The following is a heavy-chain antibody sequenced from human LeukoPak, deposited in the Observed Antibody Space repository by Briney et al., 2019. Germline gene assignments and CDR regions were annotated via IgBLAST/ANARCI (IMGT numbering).Heavy chain of an antibody. Sequence: PGGSLRLSCAASGFTFSSYAMSWVRQAPGKGLEWVSAISGSGGSTYYADSVKGRFTISRDNSKNTLLLQMNSLRAADTAIYYCAKGYGHYDDGGYYSRHDPFDLWGQGTMVTVSS. CDR1: GFTFSSYA. D-gene: IGHD3-22*01. CDR2: ISGSGGST. V-gene: IGHV3-23*01. CDR3: AKGYGHYDDGGYYSRHDPFDL. J-gene: IGHJ3*01.